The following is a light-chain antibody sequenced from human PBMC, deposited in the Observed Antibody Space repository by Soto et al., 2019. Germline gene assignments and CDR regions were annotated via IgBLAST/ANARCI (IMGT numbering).Light chain of an antibody. CDR1: QSVSSN. CDR2: GAS. Sequence: EIVMTQSPATLSVSPGERATLSCRASQSVSSNLAWYQQKPGQAPRLLIYGASTRATGIPARFSGSGSGTEFTLIIISLQSEDFAVYYCQQYNNWPRTFGQGTRWIS. V-gene: IGKV3-15*01. CDR3: QQYNNWPRT. J-gene: IGKJ1*01.